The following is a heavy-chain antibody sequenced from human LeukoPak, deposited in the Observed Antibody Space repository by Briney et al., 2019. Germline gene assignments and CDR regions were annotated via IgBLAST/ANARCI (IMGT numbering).Heavy chain of an antibody. J-gene: IGHJ3*02. D-gene: IGHD1-14*01. V-gene: IGHV4-59*01. CDR1: GGSISSYY. CDR2: IYYSGST. CDR3: VRVGGSPLGALDI. Sequence: SETLSLTCTVSGGSISSYYWSWIRQPPGKGLEWIGYIYYSGSTNYNPSLKSRVTISVDTSKNQFSLKLSSVTAADTAVYYCVRVGGSPLGALDIWGPGTMVTVSS.